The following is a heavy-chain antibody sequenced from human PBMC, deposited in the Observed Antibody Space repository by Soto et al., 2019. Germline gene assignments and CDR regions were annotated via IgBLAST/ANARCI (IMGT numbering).Heavy chain of an antibody. J-gene: IGHJ4*02. CDR2: TYYSGST. CDR3: ARHGVSPPNREKANYFDY. CDR1: GGSISSRSYY. Sequence: SETLSLTCTVSGGSISSRSYYWGWIRQPPGKGLEWIGSTYYSGSTYYNPSLKSRVTISVDTSKNQFSLKLSSVTAANTAVYYCARHGVSPPNREKANYFDYWGQGTLVTVSS. V-gene: IGHV4-39*01. D-gene: IGHD3-3*01.